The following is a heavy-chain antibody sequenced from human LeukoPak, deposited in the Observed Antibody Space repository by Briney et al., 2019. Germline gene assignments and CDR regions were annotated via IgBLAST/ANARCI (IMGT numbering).Heavy chain of an antibody. CDR1: GFTFSTYV. D-gene: IGHD3-10*01. J-gene: IGHJ4*02. V-gene: IGHV3-30*03. CDR3: ARQGWFGELLSPLDY. Sequence: PGGSLRLSCAGSGFTFSTYVIHWVRQTPGKGLEWAALISYDGNSMYYADSVKGRFTISRDNSKNTVYLQMDSLRPEDTAVYYCARQGWFGELLSPLDYWGQGTLVTVSS. CDR2: ISYDGNSM.